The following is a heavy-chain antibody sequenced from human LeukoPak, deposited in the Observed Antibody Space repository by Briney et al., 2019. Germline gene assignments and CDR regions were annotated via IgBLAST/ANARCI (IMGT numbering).Heavy chain of an antibody. CDR2: ISYDGSNK. CDR3: ARGRPHGNDY. Sequence: PGGSLRLSCAASGFTFSSYAMHWVRQAPGKGLEWVAVISYDGSNKYYADSVEGRFTISRDNSKNTLYLQMNSLRVEDTAVYYCARGRPHGNDYWGQGTLVTVSS. CDR1: GFTFSSYA. D-gene: IGHD4-23*01. J-gene: IGHJ4*01. V-gene: IGHV3-30-3*01.